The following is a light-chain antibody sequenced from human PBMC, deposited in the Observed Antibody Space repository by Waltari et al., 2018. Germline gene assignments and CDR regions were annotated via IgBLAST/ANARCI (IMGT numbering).Light chain of an antibody. Sequence: ELAFTQSTPHMYLSHRERANLSCRASQSVSSSLAWYQQKPGQAPRFLIYGASSRATGIPDRFSGSVSGTDFTLTISSLEPEDFAVYYWQQYSNWPLTFGGGTKVEIK. J-gene: IGKJ4*01. CDR3: QQYSNWPLT. V-gene: IGKV3-15*01. CDR1: QSVSSS. CDR2: GAS.